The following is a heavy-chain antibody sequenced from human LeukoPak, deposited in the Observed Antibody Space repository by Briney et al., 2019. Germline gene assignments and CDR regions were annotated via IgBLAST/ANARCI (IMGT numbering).Heavy chain of an antibody. CDR1: GGSISSYY. J-gene: IGHJ4*02. D-gene: IGHD5-12*01. CDR3: ARSVGSGYDFDY. CDR2: IYRSGST. Sequence: PSETLSLTCTVSGGSISSYYWSWLRQPAGKGLEWVGRIYRSGSTNYIPSLKSRVTMSLDTSKTHFSLKLSSVTAADTAVYYCARSVGSGYDFDYWGQGTLVTVSS. V-gene: IGHV4-4*07.